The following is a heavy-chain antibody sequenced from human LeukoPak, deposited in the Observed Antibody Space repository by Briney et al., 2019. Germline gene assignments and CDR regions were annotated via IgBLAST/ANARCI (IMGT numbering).Heavy chain of an antibody. J-gene: IGHJ4*02. D-gene: IGHD3-10*01. CDR3: AKGGLRLYFGQFHY. Sequence: GGSLRLSCAASGFTFSIYNMNWVRQAPGKGLEWVSSISSSTTYIYYADSVKGRFTISRDNAKNSLYLQMNSLRVEDTALYYCAKGGLRLYFGQFHYWGQGTLVTVSS. CDR1: GFTFSIYN. CDR2: ISSSTTYI. V-gene: IGHV3-21*04.